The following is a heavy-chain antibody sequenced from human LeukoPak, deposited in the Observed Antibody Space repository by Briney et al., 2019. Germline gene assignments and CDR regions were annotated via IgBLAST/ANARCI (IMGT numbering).Heavy chain of an antibody. CDR1: GGSISSSSYY. CDR3: VRTGYDFWSGYYFDY. Sequence: PSETLSLTCTVSGGSISSSSYYWGWIRQPPGKGLEWIGSIYYSGSTYYNPSLKSRVTISVDTSKNQFSLKLSSVTAADTAVYYCVRTGYDFWSGYYFDYWGQGTLVTVSS. D-gene: IGHD3-3*01. CDR2: IYYSGST. J-gene: IGHJ4*02. V-gene: IGHV4-39*07.